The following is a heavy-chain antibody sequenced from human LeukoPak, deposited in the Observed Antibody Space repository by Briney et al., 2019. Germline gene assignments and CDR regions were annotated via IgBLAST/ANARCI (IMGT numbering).Heavy chain of an antibody. CDR1: GFTFSSYA. Sequence: PGGSLRLSCAASGFTFSSYAMHWVRQAPGKGLGYVSAISSNGGSTYYANSVKGRFTISRDNSKNTLYLQMGSLRAEDMAVYYCARGDYWGQGTLVTVSS. V-gene: IGHV3-64*01. CDR2: ISSNGGST. CDR3: ARGDY. J-gene: IGHJ4*02.